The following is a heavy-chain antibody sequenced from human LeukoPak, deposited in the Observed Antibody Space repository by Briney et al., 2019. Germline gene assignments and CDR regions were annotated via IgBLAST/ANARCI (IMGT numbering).Heavy chain of an antibody. D-gene: IGHD3-22*01. CDR2: ISGSGGST. V-gene: IGHV3-23*01. CDR3: ARSYYEYYYDSSGYYRPYFDY. Sequence: GGSLRLSCAASGFTFSSYGMSWVRQAPGKGLEWVSAISGSGGSTYYADSVKGRFTISRDNSKNTLYLQMNSLRAEDTAVYYCARSYYEYYYDSSGYYRPYFDYWGQGTLVTVSS. CDR1: GFTFSSYG. J-gene: IGHJ4*02.